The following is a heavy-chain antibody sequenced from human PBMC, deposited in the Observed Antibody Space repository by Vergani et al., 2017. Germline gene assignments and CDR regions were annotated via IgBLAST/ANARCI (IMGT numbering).Heavy chain of an antibody. D-gene: IGHD2-2*01. CDR2: IYYSGST. CDR3: ASCPGPAAMPCYYYYYYMDV. Sequence: QVQLQESGPGLVKPSETLSLTCTVSGGSVSSGSYYWSWIRQPAGKGLEWIGYIYYSGSTNYNPSLKSRVTISVDTSKNQFSLKLSSVTAADTAVYYCASCPGPAAMPCYYYYYYMDVWGKGTTVTVSS. V-gene: IGHV4-61*10. CDR1: GGSVSSGSYY. J-gene: IGHJ6*03.